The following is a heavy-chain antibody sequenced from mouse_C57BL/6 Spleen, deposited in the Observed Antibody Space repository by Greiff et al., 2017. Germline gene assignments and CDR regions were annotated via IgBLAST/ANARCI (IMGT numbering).Heavy chain of an antibody. Sequence: QVQLQQSGAELAKPGASVKLSCKASGYTFTSYWMHWVKQRPGQGLEWIGYINPSSGYTKYTQKFKDKATLTADKSSSTAYMQLSSLTYEDAAVYYCARWYGSRGAFSYAMDYWGQGTSGTVSS. CDR1: GYTFTSYW. CDR3: ARWYGSRGAFSYAMDY. CDR2: INPSSGYT. J-gene: IGHJ4*01. V-gene: IGHV1-7*01. D-gene: IGHD1-1*01.